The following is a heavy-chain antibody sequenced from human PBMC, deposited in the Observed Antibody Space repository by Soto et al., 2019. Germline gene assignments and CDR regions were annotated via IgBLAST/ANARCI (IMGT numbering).Heavy chain of an antibody. V-gene: IGHV1-69*13. Sequence: SVRVSCKASGGTFSSYAISWVRQAPGQGLEWMGGIIPIFGTANYAQKFQGRVTITADESTSTAYMELSSLRSEDTAVYYCARAHFSNGVCYIWAGYYGMDVWGQETTVTISS. D-gene: IGHD2-8*01. CDR3: ARAHFSNGVCYIWAGYYGMDV. CDR2: IIPIFGTA. CDR1: GGTFSSYA. J-gene: IGHJ6*02.